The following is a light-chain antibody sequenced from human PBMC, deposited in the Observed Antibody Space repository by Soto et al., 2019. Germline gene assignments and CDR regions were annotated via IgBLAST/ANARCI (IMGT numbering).Light chain of an antibody. J-gene: IGLJ3*02. CDR1: SSDVV. Sequence: QSVLTQPRSVSGSPGQSVTISCTGTSSDVVSWYQQHPGKAPKLIIYYVSQRPSGVPDRFSGSTSGNTASLTISGLQAEDEADYYCCSSAGGFTWVFGGGTKLTVL. V-gene: IGLV2-11*01. CDR2: YVS. CDR3: CSSAGGFTWV.